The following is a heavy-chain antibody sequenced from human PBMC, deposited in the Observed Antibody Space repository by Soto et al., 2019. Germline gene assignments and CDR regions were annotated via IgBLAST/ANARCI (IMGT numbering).Heavy chain of an antibody. CDR1: GFSFSTYA. Sequence: QEQLVESGGGVVQPGTSLRLSCTASGFSFSTYAMYWVRQAPGKGLEWVAIISYDGSNAQYADSVKGRFTVARDNSKNTLNLQMHSLTAEDTAVYYCARDGGGFGELLLNSYDAFDLWGQGKLVTVSS. CDR3: ARDGGGFGELLLNSYDAFDL. D-gene: IGHD3-10*01. V-gene: IGHV3-30*04. J-gene: IGHJ3*01. CDR2: ISYDGSNA.